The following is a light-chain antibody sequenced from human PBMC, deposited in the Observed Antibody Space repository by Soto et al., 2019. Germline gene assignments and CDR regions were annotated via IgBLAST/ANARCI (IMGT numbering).Light chain of an antibody. V-gene: IGLV1-44*01. CDR3: AAWDDSLNGHYV. CDR2: SNN. CDR1: SSNIGSNT. J-gene: IGLJ1*01. Sequence: QSVLTQPPSASGTPGQRVIISCSGSSSNIGSNTVNWYQQLPGTAPKLLIYSNNQRPSGVPDRFSGSKSGTSASLAISGLQSEDEADYYCAAWDDSLNGHYVFGTGTKLTVL.